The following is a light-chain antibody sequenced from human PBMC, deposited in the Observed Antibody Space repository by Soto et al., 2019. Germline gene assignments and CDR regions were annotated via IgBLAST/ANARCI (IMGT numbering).Light chain of an antibody. CDR2: AAS. CDR3: PHYDSSPPYT. J-gene: IGKJ2*01. V-gene: IGKV3-20*01. Sequence: EIVLTQSPVSLSLSPGERATLSCRASRSFASSYLGWYQQKPGQAPRLLIYAASTRATGIPDRFSGSGSATDFTLTISRLEPEDSAVYYCPHYDSSPPYTLGQGTQLEIK. CDR1: RSFASSY.